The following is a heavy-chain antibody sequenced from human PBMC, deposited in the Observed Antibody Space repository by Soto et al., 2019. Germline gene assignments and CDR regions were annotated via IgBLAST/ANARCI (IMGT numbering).Heavy chain of an antibody. Sequence: QVQLVESGGGVVQPGRSLRLSCAASGFTFSTYGMHWVRQAPGKGLEWVAVISYDGNNKYYADSVKGRFTISRDNSKNTLYLQMSSLRAEDTAVYYWAKSVYNWNDGFFDYWGQGTLGTVSS. J-gene: IGHJ4*02. CDR3: AKSVYNWNDGFFDY. V-gene: IGHV3-30*18. CDR1: GFTFSTYG. CDR2: ISYDGNNK. D-gene: IGHD1-1*01.